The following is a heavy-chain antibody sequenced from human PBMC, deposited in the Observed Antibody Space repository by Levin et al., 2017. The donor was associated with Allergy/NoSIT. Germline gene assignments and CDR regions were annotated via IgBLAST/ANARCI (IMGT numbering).Heavy chain of an antibody. J-gene: IGHJ3*01. CDR1: RFTFSIYD. CDR3: AKVGTQGFWTYKGAFDV. V-gene: IGHV3-23*01. Sequence: GESLKISCAASRFTFSIYDMSWVRQAPGKGLEWVSSISAGDGGTHYADSVKGRFTISRDNAKNTLYLQMDSLRAGDTAVYYCAKVGTQGFWTYKGAFDVWGQGTMVTVSS. CDR2: ISAGDGGT. D-gene: IGHD3/OR15-3a*01.